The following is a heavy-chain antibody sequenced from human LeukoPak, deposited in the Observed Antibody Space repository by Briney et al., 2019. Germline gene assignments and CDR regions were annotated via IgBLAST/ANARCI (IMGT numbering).Heavy chain of an antibody. CDR3: ARDVPNYDLWSGYLDT. CDR2: ISYDGSNK. J-gene: IGHJ5*02. D-gene: IGHD3-3*01. Sequence: GRSLRLSCAASAFPFSKYAMHWVRQAPGKGLEWVAVISYDGSNKYYADSVKGRFTISRDNSKNTVSLQMNSLRTEDTALYYCARDVPNYDLWSGYLDTWGQGTLVTVPS. CDR1: AFPFSKYA. V-gene: IGHV3-30*01.